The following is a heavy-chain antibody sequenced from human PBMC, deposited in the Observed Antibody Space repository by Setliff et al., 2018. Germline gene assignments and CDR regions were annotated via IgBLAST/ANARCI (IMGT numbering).Heavy chain of an antibody. Sequence: SETLSLTCIVSGGSISSDGYYWSWIRQYPGKGLAWIGYIYYSGSTYYNPSLKSRVTISLDTFKNPFSLELSSVTAADTAVYYCARSRTIAVQGGVLAVWGRGTLVTVSS. CDR1: GGSISSDGYY. V-gene: IGHV4-31*03. CDR3: ARSRTIAVQGGVLAV. J-gene: IGHJ2*01. CDR2: IYYSGST. D-gene: IGHD6-19*01.